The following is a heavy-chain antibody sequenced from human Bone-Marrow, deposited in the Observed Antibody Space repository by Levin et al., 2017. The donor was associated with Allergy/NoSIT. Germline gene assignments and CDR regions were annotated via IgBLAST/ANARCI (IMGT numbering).Heavy chain of an antibody. Sequence: SETLSLTCSVSGYPFNSAYYWGWIRQPPGKGLEWIGNVYLTGSTYYTPSLKSRVIISMDTSENRFSLKLSSVTAADTAVYYCARAPNHDSRFGYMSFFDRWGQGTLVTVSS. CDR1: GYPFNSAYY. CDR3: ARAPNHDSRFGYMSFFDR. D-gene: IGHD5-18*01. J-gene: IGHJ4*02. CDR2: VYLTGST. V-gene: IGHV4-38-2*02.